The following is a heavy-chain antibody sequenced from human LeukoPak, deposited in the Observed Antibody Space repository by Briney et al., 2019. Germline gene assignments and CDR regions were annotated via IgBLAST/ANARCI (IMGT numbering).Heavy chain of an antibody. J-gene: IGHJ4*02. Sequence: GGSLRLSCAASGFTFSSHSIYWVRHAPGKGLEWVAVISYDGRIKYYADSVRGRFTISRDNSKNTLYLQMNSLRAEDTAVYYCARRWDYYDSSAIDYWGQGTLVTVSS. D-gene: IGHD3-22*01. V-gene: IGHV3-30*04. CDR1: GFTFSSHS. CDR3: ARRWDYYDSSAIDY. CDR2: ISYDGRIK.